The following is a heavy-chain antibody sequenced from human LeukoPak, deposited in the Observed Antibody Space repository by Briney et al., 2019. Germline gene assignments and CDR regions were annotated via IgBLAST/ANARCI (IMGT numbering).Heavy chain of an antibody. D-gene: IGHD1-7*01. J-gene: IGHJ4*02. V-gene: IGHV3-21*01. CDR3: ARGGASGTTWEAIYDY. CDR1: GFTFSSYS. CDR2: ISSSSSYI. Sequence: GGSLRLSCAASGFTFSSYSMIWVRQAPGRGLEWVSSISSSSSYIYYVDSVKGRFTTSRDNVENSLYLQMNSLRAEDTAVYYCARGGASGTTWEAIYDYWGQGTLVTVSS.